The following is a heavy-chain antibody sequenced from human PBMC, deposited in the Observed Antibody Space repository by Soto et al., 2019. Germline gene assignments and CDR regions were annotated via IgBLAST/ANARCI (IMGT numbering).Heavy chain of an antibody. J-gene: IGHJ4*02. V-gene: IGHV3-30*03. Sequence: QVQLAESGGGVVQPGRSLRLSCAASGFTFSSYGMHWVRQAPGKGLEWVAVISFDGSNEYSADSVKGRFSISRDNSKNTLYLQMNSLRAEDTAVYYCAADSSGYYYGVIDYWGQGTLVTVSS. CDR2: ISFDGSNE. D-gene: IGHD3-22*01. CDR3: AADSSGYYYGVIDY. CDR1: GFTFSSYG.